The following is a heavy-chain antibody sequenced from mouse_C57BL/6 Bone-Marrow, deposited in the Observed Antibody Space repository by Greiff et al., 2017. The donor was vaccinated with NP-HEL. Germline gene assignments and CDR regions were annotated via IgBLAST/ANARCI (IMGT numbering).Heavy chain of an antibody. Sequence: QVQLQQPGAELVKPGASVKLSCKASGYTFTSYWMHWVKQRPGQGLEWIGMIHPNSGSTNYNEKFKSKATLTVDKSSSTAYMQLSSLTSEDSAVYYCARFGISTMVRRGYFDYWGQGTTLTVSS. D-gene: IGHD2-1*01. CDR3: ARFGISTMVRRGYFDY. J-gene: IGHJ2*01. CDR2: IHPNSGST. V-gene: IGHV1-64*01. CDR1: GYTFTSYW.